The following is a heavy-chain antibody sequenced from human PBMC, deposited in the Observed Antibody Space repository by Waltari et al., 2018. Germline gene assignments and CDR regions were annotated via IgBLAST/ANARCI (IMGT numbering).Heavy chain of an antibody. D-gene: IGHD3-3*01. CDR1: GSSISSGYY. CDR2: IYHSGST. CDR3: ARQADYDFWSGYPYYFDY. Sequence: QVQLQESGPGLVKPSETLSLTCAVSGSSISSGYYWGWIRQPPGKGLEWIGSIYHSGSTYYNPSLKSRVTISVDTSKNQFSLKLSSVTAADTAVYYCARQADYDFWSGYPYYFDYWGQGTLVTVSS. V-gene: IGHV4-38-2*01. J-gene: IGHJ4*02.